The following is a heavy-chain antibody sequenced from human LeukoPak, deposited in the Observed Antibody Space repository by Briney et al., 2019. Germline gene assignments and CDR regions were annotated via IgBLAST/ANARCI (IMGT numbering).Heavy chain of an antibody. V-gene: IGHV4-34*01. CDR2: INHSGST. D-gene: IGHD3-10*01. CDR1: GGSFSGYY. J-gene: IGHJ4*02. CDR3: AREDPWFGDGG. Sequence: SETLSLTCAVYGGSFSGYYWSWIRQPPGKGLEWIGEINHSGSTNYNPSLKSRVTISVDTSKNQFSLKLSSVTAADTAAYYCAREDPWFGDGGWGQGTLVTVSS.